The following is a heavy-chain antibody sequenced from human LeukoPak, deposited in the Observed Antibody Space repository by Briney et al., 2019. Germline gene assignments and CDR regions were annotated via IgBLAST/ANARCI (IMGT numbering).Heavy chain of an antibody. CDR2: INSDGSST. CDR3: ASEGYSSSPWRGMDV. D-gene: IGHD6-13*01. Sequence: GGSLRLSCAASGFTFSSYWMHWVRQAPGKGLVWVPRINSDGSSTSYADSVKGRFTISRDNAKNTLYLQMNSLRAEDTAVYYCASEGYSSSPWRGMDVWGQGTTVTVSS. J-gene: IGHJ6*02. CDR1: GFTFSSYW. V-gene: IGHV3-74*01.